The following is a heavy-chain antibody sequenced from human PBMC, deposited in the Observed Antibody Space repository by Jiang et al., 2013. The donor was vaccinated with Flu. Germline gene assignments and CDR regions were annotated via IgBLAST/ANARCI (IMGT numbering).Heavy chain of an antibody. CDR1: GYTFTSYY. Sequence: SGAEVKKPGASVKVSCKASGYTFTSYYMHWVRQAPGQGLEWMGIINPNGGSATYAQKFQGRVTMTRDTSTGTVYMDLRSLKSDDTAAYYCARVHSGHDYGPDYWGQGTLVAVSS. CDR2: INPNGGSA. J-gene: IGHJ4*02. D-gene: IGHD5-12*01. CDR3: ARVHSGHDYGPDY. V-gene: IGHV1-46*01.